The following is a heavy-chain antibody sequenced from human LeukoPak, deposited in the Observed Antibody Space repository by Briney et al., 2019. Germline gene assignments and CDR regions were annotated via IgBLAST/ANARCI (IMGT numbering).Heavy chain of an antibody. CDR1: EFTFSNYG. D-gene: IGHD6-19*01. V-gene: IGHV3-30*02. J-gene: IGHJ6*03. CDR2: IRYDGTNK. CDR3: ARRSSSGWYPDYYYYYMDV. Sequence: GGSLRLSCAASEFTFSNYGMHWVRQAPGKGLEWVAFIRYDGTNKYYADSVKGRFTISRDNSKNTLYLKMNSLRGEDTAVYYCARRSSSGWYPDYYYYYMDVWGKGTTVTIS.